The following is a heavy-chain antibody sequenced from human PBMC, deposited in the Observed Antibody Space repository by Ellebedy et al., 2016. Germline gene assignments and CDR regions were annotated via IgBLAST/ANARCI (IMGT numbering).Heavy chain of an antibody. CDR3: ARVGTLGVVDGTSLQY. Sequence: GESLKISCAASGFTFRSYSMHWVRQAPGKGLEWVTVISYDGTNKYYADSVKGRFTIYRDRSKDTLFLQMDSLRVEDTGVYYCARVGTLGVVDGTSLQYWGQGTLVTVSS. CDR1: GFTFRSYS. J-gene: IGHJ4*02. CDR2: ISYDGTNK. D-gene: IGHD2-15*01. V-gene: IGHV3-30-3*01.